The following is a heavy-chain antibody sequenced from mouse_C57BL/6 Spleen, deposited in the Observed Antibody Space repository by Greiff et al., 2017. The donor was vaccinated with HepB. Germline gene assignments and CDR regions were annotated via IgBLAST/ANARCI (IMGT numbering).Heavy chain of an antibody. CDR2: IRSKSNNYAT. CDR3: VGGINYFDY. V-gene: IGHV10-1*01. D-gene: IGHD1-1*02. Sequence: VGGLVQPKGSLKLSCAASGFSFNTYAMNWVRQAPGKGLEWVARIRSKSNNYATYYADSVKDRFTISRDDSESMLYLQMNNLKTEDTAMYYCVGGINYFDYWGQGTTLTVSS. J-gene: IGHJ2*01. CDR1: GFSFNTYA.